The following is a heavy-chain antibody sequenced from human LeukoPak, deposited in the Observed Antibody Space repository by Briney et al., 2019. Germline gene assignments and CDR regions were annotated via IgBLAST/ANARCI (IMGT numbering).Heavy chain of an antibody. D-gene: IGHD3-22*01. V-gene: IGHV5-51*01. CDR3: ARYLLDGSGYYLGDY. Sequence: GESLKISCKGSGYSFTSYWIGWVRQMPGKGLEWMGIIYPGDSDTRYSPSFQGQVTISADKSISTAYLQWSSLKASDTAMYYCARYLLDGSGYYLGDYWGQGTLVTVSS. CDR1: GYSFTSYW. J-gene: IGHJ4*02. CDR2: IYPGDSDT.